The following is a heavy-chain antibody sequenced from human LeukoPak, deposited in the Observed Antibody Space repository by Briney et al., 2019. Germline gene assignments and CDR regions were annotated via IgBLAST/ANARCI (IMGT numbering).Heavy chain of an antibody. Sequence: PSETLSLTCTVSGGSISSYYWGWIRRPPGKGLEWIGYIYYSGSTNYNPSLKSRVTISVDTSKNQFSLKLSSVTAADTAVYYCARLQTAYYYYGMDVWGQGTTVTVSS. V-gene: IGHV4-59*08. CDR2: IYYSGST. J-gene: IGHJ6*02. CDR1: GGSISSYY. CDR3: ARLQTAYYYYGMDV.